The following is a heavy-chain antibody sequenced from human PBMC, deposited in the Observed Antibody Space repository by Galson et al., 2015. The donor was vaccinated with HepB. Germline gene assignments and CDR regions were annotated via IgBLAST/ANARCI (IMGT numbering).Heavy chain of an antibody. CDR1: GGTFSGYA. J-gene: IGHJ5*02. CDR3: ARVDYYGSGSQGVGHWFDP. D-gene: IGHD3-10*01. V-gene: IGHV1-69*13. Sequence: SVKVSCKASGGTFSGYAISWVRQAPGQGLEWMGGIIPIFGTANYAQKFQGRVTITADESTSTAYMELSSLRSEDTAVYYCARVDYYGSGSQGVGHWFDPWGQGTLVTVSS. CDR2: IIPIFGTA.